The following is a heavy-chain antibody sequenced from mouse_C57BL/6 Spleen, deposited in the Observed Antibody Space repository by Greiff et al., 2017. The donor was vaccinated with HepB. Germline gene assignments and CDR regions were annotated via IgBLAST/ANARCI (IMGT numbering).Heavy chain of an antibody. CDR2: IDPSDSYT. D-gene: IGHD4-1*01. Sequence: QVQLQQPGAELVMPGASVKLSCKASGYTFTSYWMHWVKQRPGQGLEWIGEIDPSDSYTNYNQKFKGKSTLTVDKSSSPTNMQLSSLTAEDSAVYYCARWEGEFDYWGQGTTLTVSS. CDR3: ARWEGEFDY. J-gene: IGHJ2*01. CDR1: GYTFTSYW. V-gene: IGHV1-69*01.